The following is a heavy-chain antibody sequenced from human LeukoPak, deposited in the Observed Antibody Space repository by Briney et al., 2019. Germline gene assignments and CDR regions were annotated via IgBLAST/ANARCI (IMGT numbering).Heavy chain of an antibody. CDR1: GGTFSSYA. J-gene: IGHJ5*02. Sequence: GSSVKVSYKASGGTFSSYAISWVRQAPGQGLEWMGGIIPIFGTANYAQKVQGRGTITTDESTSTAYMELSSLRSEDTAVYYCARDRGTKGSIWFDPWGQGTLVTVSS. CDR2: IIPIFGTA. CDR3: ARDRGTKGSIWFDP. V-gene: IGHV1-69*05. D-gene: IGHD4-11*01.